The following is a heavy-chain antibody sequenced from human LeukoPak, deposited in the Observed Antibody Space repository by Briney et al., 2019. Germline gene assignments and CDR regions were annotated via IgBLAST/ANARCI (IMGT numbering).Heavy chain of an antibody. V-gene: IGHV3-7*03. CDR2: IKVDGSEK. Sequence: GGSLRLSCAASGFIFSDYWMSWVRQAPGKGLEWVATIKVDGSEKYYVDSVKGRFTISRDNSKNTLYLQMNSLRAEDTAVYYCAKAQLGIVVVPAAHFDYWGQGTLVTVSS. CDR1: GFIFSDYW. D-gene: IGHD2-2*01. CDR3: AKAQLGIVVVPAAHFDY. J-gene: IGHJ4*02.